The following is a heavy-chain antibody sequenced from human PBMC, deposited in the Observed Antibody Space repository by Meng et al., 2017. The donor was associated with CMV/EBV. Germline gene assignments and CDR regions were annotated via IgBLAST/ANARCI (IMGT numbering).Heavy chain of an antibody. V-gene: IGHV4-59*01. J-gene: IGHJ5*02. CDR3: AARRTGTSSGWFDP. Sequence: GSLRLSCTVSGGSISSYYWSWIRQPPGKGLEWIGYIYYSGSTNYNPSLKSRVTISVDTSKNQFSLKLSSVTAADTAVYYCAARRTGTSSGWFDPWGQGTLVTVSS. CDR2: IYYSGST. CDR1: GGSISSYY. D-gene: IGHD1-7*01.